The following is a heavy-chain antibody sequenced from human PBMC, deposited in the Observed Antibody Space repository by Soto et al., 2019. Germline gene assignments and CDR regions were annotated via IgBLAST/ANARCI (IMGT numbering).Heavy chain of an antibody. CDR2: IYWDDDK. J-gene: IGHJ1*01. Sequence: SGPTLVNPTQTLTLTCTFSGFSFSTTKMCVGWIRQPPGKALEWLALIYWDDDKRYSPSLRSRLTITKDTSRNQVVLTLTNVDPVDTATYFCERSEMGAISGLYYQHWGQGTLVTVSS. V-gene: IGHV2-5*02. D-gene: IGHD3-3*02. CDR3: ERSEMGAISGLYYQH. CDR1: GFSFSTTKMC.